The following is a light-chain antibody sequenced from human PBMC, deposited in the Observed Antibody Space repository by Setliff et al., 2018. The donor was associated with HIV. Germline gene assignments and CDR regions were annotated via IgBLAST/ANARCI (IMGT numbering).Light chain of an antibody. V-gene: IGLV2-23*02. Sequence: QSVLTQPASVSGSPGQSITISCTGTSSDVGSFSLVSWYQQEPGKAPKLIIYEVTKRPSGISDRFSGSKSGNTASLSISGLQTEDEADYYCCSYASGQTYVFGIGTKVTVL. J-gene: IGLJ1*01. CDR1: SSDVGSFSL. CDR2: EVT. CDR3: CSYASGQTYV.